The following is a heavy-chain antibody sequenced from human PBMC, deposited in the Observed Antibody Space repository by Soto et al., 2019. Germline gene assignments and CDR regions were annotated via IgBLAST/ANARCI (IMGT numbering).Heavy chain of an antibody. Sequence: GASVKVSCKASGGTFSSYAISWVRQAPGQRLEWMGGIIPIFGTANYAQKFQGRVTITADESTSTAYMELSSLRSEDTAVYYCARDIVVVPAAVNWFDPWGQGTLVTVSS. D-gene: IGHD2-2*01. CDR2: IIPIFGTA. J-gene: IGHJ5*02. CDR3: ARDIVVVPAAVNWFDP. V-gene: IGHV1-69*13. CDR1: GGTFSSYA.